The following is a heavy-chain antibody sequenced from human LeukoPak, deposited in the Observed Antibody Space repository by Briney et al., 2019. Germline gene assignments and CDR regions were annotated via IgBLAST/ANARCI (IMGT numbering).Heavy chain of an antibody. V-gene: IGHV3-64*01. Sequence: PGGSLRLSCAAPGFTFSSYAMHWVRQAPGKGLEYVSAISSNGGSTYYANSVKGRFTISRDNSKNTLYLQMGSLRAEDMAVYYCARDHCSSTSCYAHFDYWGQGTLVTVSS. CDR1: GFTFSSYA. CDR2: ISSNGGST. D-gene: IGHD2-2*01. CDR3: ARDHCSSTSCYAHFDY. J-gene: IGHJ4*02.